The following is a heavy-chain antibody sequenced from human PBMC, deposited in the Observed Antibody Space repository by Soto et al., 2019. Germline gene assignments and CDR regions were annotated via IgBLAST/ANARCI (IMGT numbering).Heavy chain of an antibody. J-gene: IGHJ6*02. Sequence: QLQLKESGPRLVKPSQTLSLTCTVSGGSIKSDYYWAWVRQFPGGGLQWLGYKYYSGATDSDPSLERRVSSSVDMSKNQFSLNLASVTVADTAVYYCARGRPNYFYYGLDVWGQGIPVTVSS. CDR3: ARGRPNYFYYGLDV. CDR1: GGSIKSDYY. CDR2: KYYSGAT. V-gene: IGHV4-30-4*01.